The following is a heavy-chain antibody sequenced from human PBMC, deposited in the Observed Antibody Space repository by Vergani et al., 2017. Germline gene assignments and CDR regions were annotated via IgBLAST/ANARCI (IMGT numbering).Heavy chain of an antibody. CDR2: INPSGGST. CDR1: GYTFTSYY. J-gene: IGHJ4*02. CDR3: ASIGYSSGWYSDY. V-gene: IGHV1-46*01. Sequence: QVQLVQSGAEVKKPGASVKVSCKASGYTFTSYYMHWVRQAPGQGLEWMGIINPSGGSTSYAQKFQGRVTMTRDTSTSTVYMEMSSLRSEDTAVDYCASIGYSSGWYSDYWGQGTLVTVSS. D-gene: IGHD6-19*01.